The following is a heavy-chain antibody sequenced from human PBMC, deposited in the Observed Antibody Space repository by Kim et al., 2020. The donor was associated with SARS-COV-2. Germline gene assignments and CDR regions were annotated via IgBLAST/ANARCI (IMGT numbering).Heavy chain of an antibody. CDR1: GFTFSSYW. J-gene: IGHJ4*02. V-gene: IGHV3-7*03. CDR3: ARDWTASLGFLEWFIDY. Sequence: GGSLRLSCAASGFTFSSYWMSWVRQAPGKGLEWVANIKQDGSEKYYVDSVKGRSTISRDNAKNSLYLQMNSLRAEDTAVYYCARDWTASLGFLEWFIDYWGQGTLVTVSS. CDR2: IKQDGSEK. D-gene: IGHD3-3*01.